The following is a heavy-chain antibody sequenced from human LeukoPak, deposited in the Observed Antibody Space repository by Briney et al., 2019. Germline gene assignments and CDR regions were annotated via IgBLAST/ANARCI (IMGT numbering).Heavy chain of an antibody. Sequence: GGPLRLSCAASGFSFSDYWMTWVRQDPGKGLELLANIKADGSEKYYLDSVKGRFTISRDNGKNSLYLQMNSLRAEDTAVYYCATLDYWGQGTLVTVSS. CDR3: ATLDY. CDR2: IKADGSEK. CDR1: GFSFSDYW. V-gene: IGHV3-7*01. J-gene: IGHJ4*02.